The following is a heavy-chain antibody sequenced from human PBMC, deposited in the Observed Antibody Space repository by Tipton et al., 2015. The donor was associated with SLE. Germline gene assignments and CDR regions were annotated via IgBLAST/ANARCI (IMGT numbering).Heavy chain of an antibody. J-gene: IGHJ4*02. V-gene: IGHV4-34*01. CDR2: INHSGST. D-gene: IGHD6-19*01. Sequence: GLVKPSETLSLTCAVYGGSFSGYYWSWIRQPPGKGLEWIGEINHSGSTNYNPSLKSRVTISVDTSKNQFSLKLSSVTAADTAVYYCARMGIAVAGIDYWGQGTLVTVSS. CDR1: GGSFSGYY. CDR3: ARMGIAVAGIDY.